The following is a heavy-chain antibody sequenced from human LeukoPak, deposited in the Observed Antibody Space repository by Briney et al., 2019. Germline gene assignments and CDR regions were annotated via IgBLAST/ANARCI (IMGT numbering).Heavy chain of an antibody. CDR3: ARDLGYCSAGNCYSVFDY. CDR1: GGSISSSSYY. CDR2: IYYSGST. D-gene: IGHD2-15*01. V-gene: IGHV4-39*02. Sequence: SETLSLTCTVSGGSISSSSYYWGWLRQPPGKGLEWIGSIYYSGSTYYNPSLKSRVTISVDTSKNQFSLKLSSVTAADTAVYYCARDLGYCSAGNCYSVFDYWGQGTLVTVSS. J-gene: IGHJ4*02.